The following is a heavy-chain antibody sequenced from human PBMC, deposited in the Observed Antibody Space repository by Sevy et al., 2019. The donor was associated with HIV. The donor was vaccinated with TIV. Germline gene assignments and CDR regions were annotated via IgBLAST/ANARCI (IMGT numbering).Heavy chain of an antibody. D-gene: IGHD3-10*01. CDR2: ISHDGRNHK. V-gene: IGHV3-33*08. J-gene: IGHJ4*02. CDR1: GFTFGEYG. CDR3: ARDRGEILRSAFKS. Sequence: GGSLRLSCAASGFTFGEYGMHWVRQAPGKGLEWVAVISHDGRNHKSNADFVKGRFTISRGNLKNRVYLQMKSLRVEDTAIYYCARDRGEILRSAFKSWGQGTLVTVSS.